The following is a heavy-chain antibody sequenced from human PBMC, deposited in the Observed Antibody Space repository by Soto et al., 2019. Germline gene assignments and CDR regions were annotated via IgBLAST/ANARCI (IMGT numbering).Heavy chain of an antibody. CDR2: SIPFFGTP. Sequence: QVHLVQSGAEVKKSGSSVRVSCTTSGGTFSNNAISWVRQAPGQGLEWLGRSIPFFGTPDYSQSFQGRLTITADESTGTADMDLRSLRSDDTAVYYCAREVVTETTLGYFDYWGQGTLGTGS. V-gene: IGHV1-69*01. D-gene: IGHD2-21*02. J-gene: IGHJ4*02. CDR1: GGTFSNNA. CDR3: AREVVTETTLGYFDY.